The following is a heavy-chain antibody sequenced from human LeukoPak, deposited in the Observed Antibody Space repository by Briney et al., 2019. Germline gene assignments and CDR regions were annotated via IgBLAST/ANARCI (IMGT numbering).Heavy chain of an antibody. Sequence: ASVKVSCKASGYTFTGYYMHWVRQAPGQGIEWMGWINPNSGGTTYAQKFQGRVTMTRDTSISTAYMELSRLRSDDTAVYYCARDLGTRIAVAGPTPWGQGTLVTVSS. V-gene: IGHV1-2*02. J-gene: IGHJ4*02. CDR2: INPNSGGT. D-gene: IGHD6-19*01. CDR3: ARDLGTRIAVAGPTP. CDR1: GYTFTGYY.